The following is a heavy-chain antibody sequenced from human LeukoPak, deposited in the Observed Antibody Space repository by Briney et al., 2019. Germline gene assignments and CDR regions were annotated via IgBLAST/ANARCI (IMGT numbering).Heavy chain of an antibody. V-gene: IGHV3-21*01. J-gene: IGHJ3*02. CDR2: ISSSSSYI. Sequence: GGSLTLSSAASGFTFSSHSMNWVRQAPGRVLEWVASISSSSSYIYYADSVKGRVTISRDNAKNSLYLQMNSLRAEDTAVYYCAGASRNWGTPDAFGIWGQGTMVTVS. CDR3: AGASRNWGTPDAFGI. CDR1: GFTFSSHS. D-gene: IGHD7-27*01.